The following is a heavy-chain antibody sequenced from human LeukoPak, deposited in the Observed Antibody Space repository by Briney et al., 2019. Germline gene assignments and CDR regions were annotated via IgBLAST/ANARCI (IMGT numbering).Heavy chain of an antibody. D-gene: IGHD3-10*01. CDR1: GFTFSSYA. Sequence: GGSLRLSCVVSGFTFSSYAMSWVRQAPGKGLEWVSFIGGSGGSTYYVDSVKGRFTISRDNSKNTLYLQMNSLRAEDTAIYYCARDLRCGSGSYKGYLDYWGQGTLATVSS. CDR3: ARDLRCGSGSYKGYLDY. CDR2: IGGSGGST. V-gene: IGHV3-23*01. J-gene: IGHJ4*02.